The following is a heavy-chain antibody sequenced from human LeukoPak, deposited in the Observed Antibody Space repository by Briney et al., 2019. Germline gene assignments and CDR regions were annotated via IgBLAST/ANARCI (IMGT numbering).Heavy chain of an antibody. D-gene: IGHD6-13*01. Sequence: PSETLSLTCTVSGGTISSSSYYWGWIRQPPGKGLEWIGAIYYSGSTYFTPSLKSRVTIPLDTSKNQFSLKLSSVTAADTAVYYCAKSSSTWKYYFDYWGQGTLVTVSS. CDR1: GGTISSSSYY. V-gene: IGHV4-39*01. CDR3: AKSSSTWKYYFDY. CDR2: IYYSGST. J-gene: IGHJ4*02.